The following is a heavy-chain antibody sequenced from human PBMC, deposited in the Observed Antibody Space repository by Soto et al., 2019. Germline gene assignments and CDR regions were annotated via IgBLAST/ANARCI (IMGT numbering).Heavy chain of an antibody. CDR3: AKPHNYYDSSGYYYANGFDY. CDR2: INAGNGNT. V-gene: IGHV1-3*01. D-gene: IGHD3-22*01. J-gene: IGHJ4*02. CDR1: GYTFTSYA. Sequence: QVQLVQSGAEVKKPGASVKVSCKASGYTFTSYAMHWVRQAPGQRLEWMGWINAGNGNTKYSQKFQGRVTITRDTSASTAYMELSSLRSEDTAVYYCAKPHNYYDSSGYYYANGFDYWGQGTLVTVSS.